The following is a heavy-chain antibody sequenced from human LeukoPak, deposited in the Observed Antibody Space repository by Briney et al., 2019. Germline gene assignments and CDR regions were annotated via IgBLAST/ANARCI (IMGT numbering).Heavy chain of an antibody. Sequence: GRSLRLSCATSGFTFSNYAMAWVRQAPGKGLEWVSSISTDGGSTYSADSVKGRFTTSRDNSKNTLFLQMNSLRAEDTAVYHCARQIGYCSDGNCYFDYWGQGTLVTVSS. CDR3: ARQIGYCSDGNCYFDY. CDR2: ISTDGGST. J-gene: IGHJ4*02. D-gene: IGHD2-15*01. V-gene: IGHV3-23*01. CDR1: GFTFSNYA.